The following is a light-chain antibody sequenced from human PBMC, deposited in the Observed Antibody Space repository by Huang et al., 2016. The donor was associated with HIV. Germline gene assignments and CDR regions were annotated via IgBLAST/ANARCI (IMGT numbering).Light chain of an antibody. CDR3: MQALQTPRT. V-gene: IGKV2-28*01. CDR2: LSA. Sequence: IVITQSPLSLPVTPGEPASISCRSSQSLLHSHGYHYLDWYRQKPGPAPQLLISLSAIRASGVPDRFSGSGSVTDFTLKISRVEAEDVGIYFCMQALQTPRTFGQGTRLEIK. CDR1: QSLLHSHGYHY. J-gene: IGKJ5*01.